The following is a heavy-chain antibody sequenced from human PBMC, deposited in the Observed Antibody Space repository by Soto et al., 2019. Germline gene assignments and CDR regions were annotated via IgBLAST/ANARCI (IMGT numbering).Heavy chain of an antibody. J-gene: IGHJ4*02. Sequence: ASVKVSCTASGYTFTSYGISWVRQAPGQGLEWMGWISAYNGNTNYAQKLQGRVTMTTDTSTSTAYMELRSLRSDDTAVYYCARVTEQWLGFYFDYWGQGTLVTVSS. CDR2: ISAYNGNT. CDR1: GYTFTSYG. D-gene: IGHD6-19*01. CDR3: ARVTEQWLGFYFDY. V-gene: IGHV1-18*01.